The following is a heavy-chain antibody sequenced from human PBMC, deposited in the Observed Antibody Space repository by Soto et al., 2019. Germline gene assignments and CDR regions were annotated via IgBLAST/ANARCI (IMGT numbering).Heavy chain of an antibody. CDR1: GGTFSSYA. J-gene: IGHJ4*02. CDR2: IIPIFGTA. V-gene: IGHV1-69*12. Sequence: QVQLVQSGAEVKKPGSSVKVSCKASGGTFSSYAISWVRQAPGQGLEWMGGIIPIFGTANYAQKFQGRVTITADESTSAACMGLSSLRSDDTAVYYCARDYYDRSGYYYPDWGQGTLVTVSS. D-gene: IGHD3-22*01. CDR3: ARDYYDRSGYYYPD.